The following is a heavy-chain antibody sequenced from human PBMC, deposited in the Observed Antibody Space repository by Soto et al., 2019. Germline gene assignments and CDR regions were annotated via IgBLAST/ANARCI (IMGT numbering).Heavy chain of an antibody. CDR2: FSGSDGST. Sequence: PWGSLRLSCAASGFTLTNYAMSWVRQAPGKGLEWVSTFSGSDGSTNYADSVKGRFTISRDISKNTLFLQMNSLRAEDTAVYYCTVPAATWAYYFDYWGQGALVTVSS. V-gene: IGHV3-23*01. D-gene: IGHD2-15*01. CDR3: TVPAATWAYYFDY. J-gene: IGHJ4*02. CDR1: GFTLTNYA.